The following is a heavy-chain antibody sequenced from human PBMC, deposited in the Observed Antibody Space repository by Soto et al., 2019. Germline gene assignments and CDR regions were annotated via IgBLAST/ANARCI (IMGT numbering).Heavy chain of an antibody. D-gene: IGHD3-10*01. V-gene: IGHV3-23*01. CDR1: GFPFSSYA. Sequence: RGSLRLSCAASGFPFSSYALSLVRQAPGKGLEWVSAISGSGGGTYYADSVKGRFTISRDNSKNTLYLQMNSLSSGYTAVYYCAKVPYYRSGLYAFVICGQVPMVTV. CDR3: AKVPYYRSGLYAFVI. CDR2: ISGSGGGT. J-gene: IGHJ3*02.